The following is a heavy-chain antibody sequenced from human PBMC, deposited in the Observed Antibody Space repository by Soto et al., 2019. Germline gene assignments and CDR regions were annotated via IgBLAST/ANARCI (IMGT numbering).Heavy chain of an antibody. Sequence: SETLSLTCAVSGGSISSYYWSWIRQPPGKGLEWIGYIYYSGSTNYNPSLKSRVTISVDTSKNQFSLKLSSVTAADTAVYYCARRYGGTFDYWGQGTLVTVSS. CDR3: ARRYGGTFDY. D-gene: IGHD2-15*01. CDR1: GGSISSYY. J-gene: IGHJ4*02. V-gene: IGHV4-59*08. CDR2: IYYSGST.